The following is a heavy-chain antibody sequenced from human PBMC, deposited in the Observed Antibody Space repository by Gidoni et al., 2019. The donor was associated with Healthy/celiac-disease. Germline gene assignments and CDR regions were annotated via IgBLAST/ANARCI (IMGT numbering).Heavy chain of an antibody. CDR2: IIPIFGTA. Sequence: QVQLGQSGAEVKKPGSSVKVSCKASGGPCSSYAISWVRQAPGQGLEWMGGIIPIFGTANYAQKFQGRVTITADESTSTAYMELSSLRSEDTAVYYCARGGDNCSSTSCFFHWGQGTLVTVSS. CDR3: ARGGDNCSSTSCFFH. J-gene: IGHJ4*02. CDR1: GGPCSSYA. V-gene: IGHV1-69*01. D-gene: IGHD2-2*01.